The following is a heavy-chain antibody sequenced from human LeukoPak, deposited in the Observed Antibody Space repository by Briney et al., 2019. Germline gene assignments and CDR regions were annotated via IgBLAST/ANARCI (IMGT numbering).Heavy chain of an antibody. J-gene: IGHJ4*02. V-gene: IGHV3-23*01. Sequence: PEGSLRLSCAASGFTFNNYAMSWVRQAPGKGLEWVSAISGSGGSTYYADPLKGRFTISRDNSKNTLYLQMNSLRAEDTALYYCAKDGIGGIYYDSSGYFDNWGQGTLVTVSS. D-gene: IGHD3-22*01. CDR2: ISGSGGST. CDR1: GFTFNNYA. CDR3: AKDGIGGIYYDSSGYFDN.